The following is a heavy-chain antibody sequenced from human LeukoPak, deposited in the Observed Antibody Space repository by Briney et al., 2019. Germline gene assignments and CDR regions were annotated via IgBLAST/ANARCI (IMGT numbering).Heavy chain of an antibody. CDR2: LYSGGIS. J-gene: IGHJ3*02. CDR3: AGDRGDDYIPGGAFDI. V-gene: IGHV3-53*01. Sequence: GGSLRLSCAVSGFSVSRNYMNWVRQVPGKGLEWVSVLYSGGISRYADSVKGRFTISRDNSKNILYLQMSSLRAEDTAVYFCAGDRGDDYIPGGAFDIWGQGTTVTVSS. CDR1: GFSVSRNY. D-gene: IGHD3-16*01.